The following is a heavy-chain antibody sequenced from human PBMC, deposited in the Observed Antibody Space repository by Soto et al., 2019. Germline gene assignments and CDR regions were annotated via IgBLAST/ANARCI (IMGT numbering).Heavy chain of an antibody. V-gene: IGHV1-3*01. D-gene: IGHD6-19*01. CDR1: GYTFTTYA. Sequence: ASVKVSCKASGYTFTTYAMHWVRQAPGQGLEWMGWINVCNGDTKYSQKFQGRVTITRDTSASTAHMELSSLRSEDTAVYYCAKDRVSEHNNGWPQGSWGQATQVTVSS. J-gene: IGHJ4*02. CDR2: INVCNGDT. CDR3: AKDRVSEHNNGWPQGS.